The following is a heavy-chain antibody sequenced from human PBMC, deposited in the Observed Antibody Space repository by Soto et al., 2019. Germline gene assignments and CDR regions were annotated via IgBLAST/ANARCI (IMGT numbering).Heavy chain of an antibody. CDR1: GGTFSSYA. D-gene: IGHD3-22*01. J-gene: IGHJ4*02. V-gene: IGHV1-69*01. CDR3: ARSQIYYDSSGYYTPYYFDY. Sequence: QVQLVQSGAEVKKPGSSVKVSCKASGGTFSSYAISWVRQAPGQGLEWMGGIIPIFGTANYAQKFQGRVTITADESTSTDYMELSSLRSEDTAVYYCARSQIYYDSSGYYTPYYFDYWGQGTLVTVSS. CDR2: IIPIFGTA.